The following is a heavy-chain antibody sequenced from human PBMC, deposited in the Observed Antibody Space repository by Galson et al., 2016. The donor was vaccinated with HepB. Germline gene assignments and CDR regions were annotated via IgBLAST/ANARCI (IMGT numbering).Heavy chain of an antibody. V-gene: IGHV3-74*01. CDR1: GFTFSSYC. D-gene: IGHD3-22*01. CDR3: ARGPPPYHYDRSDNYLGSAGAFDI. Sequence: SLRLSCAASGFTFSSYCMNWVRQAPGKGLVWVARINSDGSSTRYADSVKGRFTISRDNAKNTLYVQMDSLRAEDTALYYCARGPPPYHYDRSDNYLGSAGAFDIWGQGTMVTVSS. J-gene: IGHJ3*02. CDR2: INSDGSST.